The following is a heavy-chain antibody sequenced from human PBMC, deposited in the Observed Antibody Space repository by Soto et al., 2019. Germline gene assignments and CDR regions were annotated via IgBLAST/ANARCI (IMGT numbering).Heavy chain of an antibody. V-gene: IGHV4-30-4*01. D-gene: IGHD2-8*02. Sequence: QVQLQESGPGLVKPSQTLSLTCTVSGDSISSGTNFWSWIRQPPGKALERVGFIHHSGNSVYNASLKSRVMISGDTSENQISLKMASLTASDTAVHYCARARGYCTGPSGSLCYWYGLDVWGQGT. CDR3: ARARGYCTGPSGSLCYWYGLDV. CDR2: IHHSGNS. J-gene: IGHJ6*02. CDR1: GDSISSGTNF.